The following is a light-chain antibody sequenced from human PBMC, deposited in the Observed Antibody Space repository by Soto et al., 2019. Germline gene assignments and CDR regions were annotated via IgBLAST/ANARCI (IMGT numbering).Light chain of an antibody. V-gene: IGKV3-11*01. CDR1: QSVSSY. CDR3: QQYNSYPWT. J-gene: IGKJ1*01. Sequence: EIVLTQSPATLSLSPWERATLSCRASQSVSSYLAWYQQKPGQAPRLLIYDASNRATGIPARFSGSESGTEFTLTINSLQPDDFATYYCQQYNSYPWTCGQGTKVDIK. CDR2: DAS.